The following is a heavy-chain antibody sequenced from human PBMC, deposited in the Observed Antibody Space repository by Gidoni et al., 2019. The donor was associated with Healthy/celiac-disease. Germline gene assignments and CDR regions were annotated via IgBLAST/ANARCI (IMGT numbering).Heavy chain of an antibody. CDR2: ISSSGSTI. Sequence: EVQLVESGGGLVQPGGSLRLSCAASGFTFSSYEMNWVRQAPGKGLEWVSYISSSGSTIYYADSVKGRFTISRDNAKNSLYLQMNSLRAEDTAVYYCARATYYDFWSGYYPGDYYYGMDVWGQGTTVTVSS. CDR3: ARATYYDFWSGYYPGDYYYGMDV. J-gene: IGHJ6*02. CDR1: GFTFSSYE. D-gene: IGHD3-3*01. V-gene: IGHV3-48*03.